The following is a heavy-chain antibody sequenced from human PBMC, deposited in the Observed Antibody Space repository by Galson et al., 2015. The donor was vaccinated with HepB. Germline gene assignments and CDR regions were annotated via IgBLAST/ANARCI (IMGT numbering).Heavy chain of an antibody. J-gene: IGHJ5*02. D-gene: IGHD3-10*01. V-gene: IGHV3-72*01. CDR1: GFTFSDHY. CDR3: ARRIGSGPGGDWFDP. CDR2: TRNKANSYTT. Sequence: SLRLSCAASGFTFSDHYMDWVRQAPGKGLEWVGRTRNKANSYTTEYAASVKGRFTISRDDSKNSLYLQMNSLKTEDTAVYYCARRIGSGPGGDWFDPWGQGTLVTVSS.